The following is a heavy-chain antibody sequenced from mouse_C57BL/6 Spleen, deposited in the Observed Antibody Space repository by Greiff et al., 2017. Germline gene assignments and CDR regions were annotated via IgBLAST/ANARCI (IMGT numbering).Heavy chain of an antibody. CDR1: GYTFTSYW. CDR2: IDPSDSYT. Sequence: QVQLQQPGAELVKPGASVKLSCKASGYTFTSYWMPWVKQRPGQGLEWIGEIDPSDSYTNYNQKFKGKATLTVDTSSSTAYMQLGSLTSEYSAVYECAVIITKTDYWGQGTTLTVSS. V-gene: IGHV1-50*01. D-gene: IGHD1-1*01. J-gene: IGHJ2*01. CDR3: AVIITKTDY.